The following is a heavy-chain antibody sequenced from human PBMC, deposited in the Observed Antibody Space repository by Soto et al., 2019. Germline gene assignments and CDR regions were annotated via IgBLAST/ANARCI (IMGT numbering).Heavy chain of an antibody. V-gene: IGHV3-23*01. J-gene: IGHJ6*02. CDR2: ISGSGGST. CDR3: AKADNFWSGYYIGGRGMDV. CDR1: GFTFSSYA. D-gene: IGHD3-3*01. Sequence: PGGSLRLSCAASGFTFSSYAMSWVRQAPGKGLEWVSAISGSGGSTYYADSVKGRFTISRDNSKNTLYLQMNSLRAEDTAVYYCAKADNFWSGYYIGGRGMDVWGQGTTLTVSS.